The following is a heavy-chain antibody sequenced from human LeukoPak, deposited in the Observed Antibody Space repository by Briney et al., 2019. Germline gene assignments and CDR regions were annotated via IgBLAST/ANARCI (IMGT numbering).Heavy chain of an antibody. CDR2: IIPIFGTA. D-gene: IGHD2-2*01. Sequence: ASVKVSCKASGGTFSSYAISWVRQAPGQGLEWMGGIIPIFGTATYAQKFQGRVTITADESTSTAYMELSSLRSEDTAVYYCARIAGGPAAPDVDYWGQGTLVTVSS. CDR1: GGTFSSYA. J-gene: IGHJ4*02. CDR3: ARIAGGPAAPDVDY. V-gene: IGHV1-69*13.